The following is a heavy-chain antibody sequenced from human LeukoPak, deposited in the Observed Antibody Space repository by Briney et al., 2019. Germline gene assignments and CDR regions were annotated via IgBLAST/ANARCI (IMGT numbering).Heavy chain of an antibody. CDR1: GFTFSSYA. J-gene: IGHJ4*02. V-gene: IGHV3-23*01. D-gene: IGHD6-19*01. CDR2: ISGSGGST. CDR3: AKDADYSSGWYKDY. Sequence: PGGSLRLSCAAPGFTFSSYAMSWVRQAPGKGLEWVSAISGSGGSTYYADSVKGRFTISRDNSKNTLYLQMNSLRAEDTAVYYCAKDADYSSGWYKDYWGQGTLVTVSS.